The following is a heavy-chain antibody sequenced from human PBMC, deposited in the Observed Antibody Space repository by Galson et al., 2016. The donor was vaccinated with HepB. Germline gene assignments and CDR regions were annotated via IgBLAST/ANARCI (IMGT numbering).Heavy chain of an antibody. D-gene: IGHD6-13*01. V-gene: IGHV1-18*01. Sequence: SVKVSCKASGYTFSSYEISWVRQAPGQGLEWLGWTSGTTHAQRVQGRVTMTTDTSTSPAYMELRSLRSDDTAVYFCARVSPSTWDLDYWGQGTLVTVSS. CDR1: GYTFSSYE. CDR3: ARVSPSTWDLDY. CDR2: TSGT. J-gene: IGHJ4*02.